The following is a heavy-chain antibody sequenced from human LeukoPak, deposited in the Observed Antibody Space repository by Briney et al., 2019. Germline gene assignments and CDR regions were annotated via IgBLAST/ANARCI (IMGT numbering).Heavy chain of an antibody. CDR2: IIPIFGTA. V-gene: IGHV1-69*13. D-gene: IGHD1-14*01. CDR1: GGTFSSYA. Sequence: SVKVSCKASGGTFSSYAISWVRQAPGQGLEWMGGIIPIFGTANYAQKFQGRVTITADESTSTAYMELSSLRSEDTAVYYCATRGPGPEPYNWFDPWGQGTLVTVSS. CDR3: ATRGPGPEPYNWFDP. J-gene: IGHJ5*02.